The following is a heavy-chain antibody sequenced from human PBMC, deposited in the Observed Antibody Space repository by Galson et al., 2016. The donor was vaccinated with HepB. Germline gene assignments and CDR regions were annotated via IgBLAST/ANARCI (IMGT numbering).Heavy chain of an antibody. D-gene: IGHD2-8*01. CDR1: GFTFSTYN. CDR2: ISYNI. Sequence: SLRLSCAASGFTFSTYNMSWVRQAPGKGLEWVSSISYNIYYADSVRGRFTIARDSAKNSLFLQMNSLRVEDTAVYYCARDNCINAICYTGWFDSWGQGTLVTVSA. J-gene: IGHJ5*01. CDR3: ARDNCINAICYTGWFDS. V-gene: IGHV3-21*01.